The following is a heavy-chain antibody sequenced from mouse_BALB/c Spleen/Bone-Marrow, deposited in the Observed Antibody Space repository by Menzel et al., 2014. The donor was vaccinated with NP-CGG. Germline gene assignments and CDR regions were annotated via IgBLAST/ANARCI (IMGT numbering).Heavy chain of an antibody. CDR1: GYTFTSYY. Sequence: QVQLQQSGPELVKPGASVRISCKASGYTFTSYYIHWVKQRPGQGLEWIGWIYPGNVNTKYNEKFKGKATLTADKSSSTAYMQLSSLTSEDSAVYFYARNDYDYFDYWGQGTTLTVSS. J-gene: IGHJ2*01. CDR2: IYPGNVNT. V-gene: IGHV1S56*01. CDR3: ARNDYDYFDY. D-gene: IGHD2-4*01.